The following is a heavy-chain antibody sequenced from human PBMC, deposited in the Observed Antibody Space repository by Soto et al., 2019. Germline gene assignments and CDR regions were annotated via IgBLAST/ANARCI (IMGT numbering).Heavy chain of an antibody. J-gene: IGHJ4*02. V-gene: IGHV3-7*01. CDR1: GFSLSSYW. CDR2: MNQDGSES. CDR3: ARLSTSAGRRDLAC. Sequence: EVQLVESGGGLVQPGGSLRLSCAASGFSLSSYWMSWVRQAPGKGLEWVANMNQDGSESDYVGSVKGRFTFTRDNXXXXXXXQMNSLRAEDTAVYYCARLSTSAGRRDLACWGQGTLVTVSS.